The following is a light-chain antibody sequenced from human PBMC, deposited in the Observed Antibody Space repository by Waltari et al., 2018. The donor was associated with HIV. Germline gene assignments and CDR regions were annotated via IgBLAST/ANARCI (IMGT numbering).Light chain of an antibody. V-gene: IGKV1-39*01. J-gene: IGKJ4*01. CDR1: QNIRSN. CDR3: QQYFSPPPLT. Sequence: DIQMTQSPSSLSASVGDRDTITCRASQNIRSNLNWYQQKPGKAPKLLIYTASSLQNRVPSRFSGSGSGTDFTLTISNLQPEDFATYHCQQYFSPPPLTFGGGTKVEIK. CDR2: TAS.